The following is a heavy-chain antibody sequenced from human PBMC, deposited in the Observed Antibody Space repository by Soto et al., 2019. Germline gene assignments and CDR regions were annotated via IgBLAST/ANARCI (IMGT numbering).Heavy chain of an antibody. J-gene: IGHJ5*02. Sequence: GESLKISCKGSGYSFTSYWISWVRQMPGKGLEWMGRIDPSDSYTNYSPSFQGHVTISADKSISTAYLQWSSLKASDTAMYYCARTIAARNWFAPWGQGTLVTVSS. V-gene: IGHV5-10-1*01. D-gene: IGHD6-6*01. CDR3: ARTIAARNWFAP. CDR1: GYSFTSYW. CDR2: IDPSDSYT.